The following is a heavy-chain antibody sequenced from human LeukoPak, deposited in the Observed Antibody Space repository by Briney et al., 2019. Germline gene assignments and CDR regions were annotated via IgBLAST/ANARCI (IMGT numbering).Heavy chain of an antibody. V-gene: IGHV3-30-3*01. CDR2: ISYDGSNK. CDR3: ARDSWFDY. CDR1: GFTFSSYA. Sequence: GGSLRLSCAASGFTFSSYAMHLVRQAPGKGLEWVAVISYDGSNKYYADSVKGRFTVSRDNSKNTLYLQMNSLRAEDTAVYYCARDSWFDYWGQGTLVTVSS. J-gene: IGHJ4*02.